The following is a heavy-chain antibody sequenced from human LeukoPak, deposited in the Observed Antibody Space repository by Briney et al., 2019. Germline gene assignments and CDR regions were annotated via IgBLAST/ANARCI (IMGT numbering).Heavy chain of an antibody. Sequence: ASVKVSCKASGYTFTGYYMHWVRQAPGQGLEWMGWINPNSGGTIYAQKFQGRVTMTEDTSTNTAYMELSSLRSEDTAVYYCATDGVAVIWSRREIVAYALDIWGQGTMVTVSS. J-gene: IGHJ3*02. D-gene: IGHD3-3*01. CDR2: INPNSGGT. CDR3: ATDGVAVIWSRREIVAYALDI. CDR1: GYTFTGYY. V-gene: IGHV1-2*02.